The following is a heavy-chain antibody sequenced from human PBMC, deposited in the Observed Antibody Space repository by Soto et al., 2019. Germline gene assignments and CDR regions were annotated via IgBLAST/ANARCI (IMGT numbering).Heavy chain of an antibody. J-gene: IGHJ5*02. V-gene: IGHV1-69*06. D-gene: IGHD3-10*01. CDR3: AGSMVRGVIIKDWFDP. CDR1: GGTFSSYA. Sequence: QVQLVQSGAEVKKPGSSVKVSCKASGGTFSSYAISWVRQAPGQGLEWMGGIIPIFGTANYAQKFQGRVTMTRNTSISTAYMELSSLRSEDTAVYYCAGSMVRGVIIKDWFDPWGQGTLVTVSS. CDR2: IIPIFGTA.